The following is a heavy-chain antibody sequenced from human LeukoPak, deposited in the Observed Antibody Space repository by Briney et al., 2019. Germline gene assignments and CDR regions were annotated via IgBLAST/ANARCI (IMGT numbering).Heavy chain of an antibody. CDR1: GFTLSSSW. J-gene: IGHJ4*02. Sequence: GGSLRLSCEASGFTLSSSWMTWVRQAPGKGLEWVANIKEDGSEKYYVDSVKGRFTISRDNAKNSLYLQMNSLRAEDTAVYYCARDRRAHGYWGKGTLVTVSS. V-gene: IGHV3-7*03. CDR3: ARDRRAHGY. CDR2: IKEDGSEK.